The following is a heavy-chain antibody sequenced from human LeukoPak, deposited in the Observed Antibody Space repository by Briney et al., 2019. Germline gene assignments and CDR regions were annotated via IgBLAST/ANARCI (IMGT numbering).Heavy chain of an antibody. V-gene: IGHV3-9*01. D-gene: IGHD1-26*01. CDR3: AKGMGRIVGATTTGGFDY. J-gene: IGHJ4*02. CDR1: GFTFDDYA. CDR2: ISWNSGSI. Sequence: GGSLRLSCAASGFTFDDYAMHWVRQAPGKGLEWVSGISWNSGSIGYADSVKGRFTISRDNAKNSLYLQMNSLRAEDTALYYCAKGMGRIVGATTTGGFDYWAREPWSPSPQ.